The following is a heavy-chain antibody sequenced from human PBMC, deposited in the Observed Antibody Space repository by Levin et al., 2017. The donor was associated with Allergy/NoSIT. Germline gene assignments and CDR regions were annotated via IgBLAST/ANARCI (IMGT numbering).Heavy chain of an antibody. D-gene: IGHD6-19*01. J-gene: IGHJ2*01. CDR2: MNPNSGNT. Sequence: HGESLKISCKASGYTFTSYDINWVRQATGQGLEWMGWMNPNSGNTGYAQKFQGRVTMTRNTSISTAYMELSSLRSEDTAVYYCASHSSGWYTWYFDLWGRGTLVTVSS. CDR3: ASHSSGWYTWYFDL. V-gene: IGHV1-8*01. CDR1: GYTFTSYD.